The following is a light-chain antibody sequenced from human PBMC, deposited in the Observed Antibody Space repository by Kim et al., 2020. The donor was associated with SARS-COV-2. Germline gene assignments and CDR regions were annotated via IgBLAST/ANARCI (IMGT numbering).Light chain of an antibody. V-gene: IGKV1-5*01. CDR3: QQFNSYSWT. J-gene: IGKJ1*01. CDR1: QSISSW. Sequence: ASVGDRVTITCRASQSISSWLAWYQQKPGKAPKLLIYDASSLESGVPSRFSGSGSGTEFTLTISSLQPDDFATYYCQQFNSYSWTFGQGTKVDIK. CDR2: DAS.